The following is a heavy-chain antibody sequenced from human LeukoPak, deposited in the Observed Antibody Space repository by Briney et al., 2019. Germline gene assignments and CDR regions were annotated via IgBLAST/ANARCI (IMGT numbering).Heavy chain of an antibody. CDR1: GFTFSSYA. Sequence: GGSLRLSCAASGFTFSSYAMSWVRQAPGKGLGWVSAISGSGGSTYYADSVKGRFTISRDNSKNTLYLQMNSLRAEDTAVYYCAKEGSVEMATITLDYWGQGTLVTVSS. CDR3: AKEGSVEMATITLDY. D-gene: IGHD5-24*01. V-gene: IGHV3-23*01. CDR2: ISGSGGST. J-gene: IGHJ4*02.